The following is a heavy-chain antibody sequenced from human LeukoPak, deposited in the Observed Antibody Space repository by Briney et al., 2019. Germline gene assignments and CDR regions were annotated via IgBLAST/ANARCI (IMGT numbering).Heavy chain of an antibody. CDR1: GFTFSSYS. D-gene: IGHD6-19*01. CDR2: ISSSSSTI. J-gene: IGHJ4*02. V-gene: IGHV3-48*01. Sequence: PGGSLRLSCAASGFTFSSYSMNWVRQAPGKGLEWVSYISSSSSTIYYADSVKGRFTISRDNAKNSLYLQMNSLRAEDTAVYYCARDQGSGWYAQGPYYFDYWGQGTLVTVSS. CDR3: ARDQGSGWYAQGPYYFDY.